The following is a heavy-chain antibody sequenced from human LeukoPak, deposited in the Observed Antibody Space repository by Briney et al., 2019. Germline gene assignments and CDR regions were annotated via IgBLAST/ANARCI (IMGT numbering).Heavy chain of an antibody. CDR1: GFTFSSYW. J-gene: IGHJ4*02. Sequence: GGSLRLSCAASGFTFSSYWMHWVRQGPGKGLVWVSRINSDGSSTRYADSVKGRFTISRDNAKNTLYLQMNSLRAEDTAVYYCARGPNTYYFDYWGQGTLVTVSS. V-gene: IGHV3-74*01. CDR3: ARGPNTYYFDY. CDR2: INSDGSST.